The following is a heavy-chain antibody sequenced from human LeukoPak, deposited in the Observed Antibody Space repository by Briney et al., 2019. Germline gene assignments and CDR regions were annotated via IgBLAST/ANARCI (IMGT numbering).Heavy chain of an antibody. CDR3: ARGPDGCGSSCSLDY. D-gene: IGHD6-13*01. CDR1: GGSISSYY. CDR2: IYYSGST. V-gene: IGHV4-59*01. J-gene: IGHJ4*02. Sequence: SETLSLTCTVSGGSISSYYWSWIRQPPGKGLEWIGYIYYSGSTNYNPSLTSRVTISVDTSKNQFSLKLSSVTAADMAVYYCARGPDGCGSSCSLDYWGQGTLVTVSS.